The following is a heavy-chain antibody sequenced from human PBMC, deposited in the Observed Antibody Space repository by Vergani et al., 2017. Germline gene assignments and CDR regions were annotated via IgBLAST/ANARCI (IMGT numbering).Heavy chain of an antibody. J-gene: IGHJ4*02. Sequence: QVQLVESGGGLVKPGGSLRLSCAASGFPFSDYYMSWIRQAPGKGLEWVSYISSSGSTIYYADSVKCRFTISRSNAKNSLYLQMNSLRAEDTAVYYCARDPPLCSSTSCYFDYWGQGTLVTVSS. CDR3: ARDPPLCSSTSCYFDY. D-gene: IGHD2-2*01. CDR1: GFPFSDYY. V-gene: IGHV3-11*01. CDR2: ISSSGSTI.